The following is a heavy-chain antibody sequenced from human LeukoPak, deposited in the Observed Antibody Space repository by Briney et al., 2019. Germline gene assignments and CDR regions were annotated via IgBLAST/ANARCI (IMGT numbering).Heavy chain of an antibody. CDR3: AKDSEDWIQLWIQGDAFDI. CDR1: GFTFSRCW. D-gene: IGHD5-18*01. CDR2: INSDGGST. J-gene: IGHJ3*02. Sequence: GGSLRLSCAASGFTFSRCWMEWVRQAPGKGLVWVSRINSDGGSTSYADSVKGRFTISRDNAKNTLYLQMNSLRAEDTAVYYCAKDSEDWIQLWIQGDAFDIWGQGTMVTVSS. V-gene: IGHV3-74*01.